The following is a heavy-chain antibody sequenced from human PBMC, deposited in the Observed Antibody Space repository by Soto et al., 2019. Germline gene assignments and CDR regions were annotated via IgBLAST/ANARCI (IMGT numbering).Heavy chain of an antibody. D-gene: IGHD3-3*01. CDR3: ARGVVTYYDFWSGYYYYYYGMDV. Sequence: SETLPRTCAVFGGSFSGYYWSWIRQPPGKGLAWPGEINHSGSTNYNPSLKSRVTRSVDTSKNQFSLKLSSVTAADTAVYYCARGVVTYYDFWSGYYYYYYGMDVWGQGTTVTVSS. J-gene: IGHJ6*02. CDR2: INHSGST. V-gene: IGHV4-34*01. CDR1: GGSFSGYY.